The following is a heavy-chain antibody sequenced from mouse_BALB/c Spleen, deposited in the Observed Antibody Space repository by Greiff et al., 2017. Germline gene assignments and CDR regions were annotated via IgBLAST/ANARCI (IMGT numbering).Heavy chain of an antibody. J-gene: IGHJ4*01. Sequence: EVKLQESGAELVRPGALVKLSCKASGFNIKDYYMHWVKQRPEQGLEWIGWIDPENGNTIYDPKFQGKASITADTSSNTAYLQLSSLTSEDTAVYYCARDGNYYEAMDYWGQGTSVTVSS. CDR2: IDPENGNT. CDR3: ARDGNYYEAMDY. V-gene: IGHV14-1*02. CDR1: GFNIKDYY. D-gene: IGHD2-1*01.